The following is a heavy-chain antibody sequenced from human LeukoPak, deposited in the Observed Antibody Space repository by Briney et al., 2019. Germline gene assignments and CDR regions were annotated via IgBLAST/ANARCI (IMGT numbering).Heavy chain of an antibody. V-gene: IGHV3-53*01. CDR3: ATLGGVLRSLGDSTYYYGMDV. CDR2: IYSGGST. Sequence: GGSLRLSCAASGFTFIDYYMSWIRQAPGKGLEWVSVIYSGGSTYYADSVKGRFTISRDNSKNTLYLQMNSLRAEDTAVYYCATLGGVLRSLGDSTYYYGMDVWGQGTTVTVSS. J-gene: IGHJ6*02. D-gene: IGHD3-16*01. CDR1: GFTFIDYY.